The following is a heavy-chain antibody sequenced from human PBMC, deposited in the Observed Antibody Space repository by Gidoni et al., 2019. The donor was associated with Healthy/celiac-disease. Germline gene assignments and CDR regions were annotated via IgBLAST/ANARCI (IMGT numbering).Heavy chain of an antibody. J-gene: IGHJ6*03. CDR1: GYTFTSYA. D-gene: IGHD3-3*01. CDR3: AREGPSGYYYYMDV. Sequence: QVQLVQSGAEVKKPGASVKVSCKASGYTFTSYAMHWVRQAPGQRLEWMGWINAGNGNTKYSQKFQGRVTITRDTSASTAYMELSSLRSEDTAVYYCAREGPSGYYYYMDVWGKGTTVTVSS. V-gene: IGHV1-3*01. CDR2: INAGNGNT.